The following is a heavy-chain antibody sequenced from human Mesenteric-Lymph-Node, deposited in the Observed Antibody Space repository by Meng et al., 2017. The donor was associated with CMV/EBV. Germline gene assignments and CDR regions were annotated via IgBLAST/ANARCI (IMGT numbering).Heavy chain of an antibody. CDR3: AKLYDFWNPSWFDP. CDR1: GFTFSSYA. CDR2: ISGSGNFI. J-gene: IGHJ5*02. Sequence: GGSLRLSGAASGFTFSSYAMSWVRQAPGKGLEWVSMISGSGNFINYADSVKGRFTISRDNSKNRVDLQMDSLRGEDTAVYYCAKLYDFWNPSWFDPWGQGTLVTVSS. D-gene: IGHD3-3*01. V-gene: IGHV3-23*01.